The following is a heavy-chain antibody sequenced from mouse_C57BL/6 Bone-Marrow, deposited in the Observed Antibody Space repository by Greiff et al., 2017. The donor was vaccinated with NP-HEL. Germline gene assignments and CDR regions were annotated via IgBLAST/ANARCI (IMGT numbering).Heavy chain of an antibody. CDR2: INPSTGGT. J-gene: IGHJ3*01. Sequence: VQLQQSGPELVKPGASVKISCKASGYSFTGYYMNWVKQSPEKSLEWIGEINPSTGGTTYNQKFKGKATLTVDKSSSTAYMQLKSLTSEDSAVYYCAREQLWLRLAYWGQGTLVTVSA. V-gene: IGHV1-42*01. D-gene: IGHD3-1*01. CDR1: GYSFTGYY. CDR3: AREQLWLRLAY.